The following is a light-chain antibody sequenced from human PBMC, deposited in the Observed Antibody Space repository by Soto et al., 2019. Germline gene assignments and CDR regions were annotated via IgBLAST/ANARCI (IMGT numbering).Light chain of an antibody. CDR2: YTS. Sequence: EIVMTPSPATLSVSPGESATLSCRASQSVSSDIAWYQQKPGQAPRLLIYYTSTRATGFPARFSGGGSGTEFTLTISSLQSEDSAVYYCQQYNKWPSTFGQGTRLEIK. CDR3: QQYNKWPST. CDR1: QSVSSD. V-gene: IGKV3-15*01. J-gene: IGKJ5*01.